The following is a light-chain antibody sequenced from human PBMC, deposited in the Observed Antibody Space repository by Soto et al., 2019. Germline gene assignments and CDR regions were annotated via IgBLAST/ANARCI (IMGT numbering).Light chain of an antibody. CDR2: GNN. CDR3: QSYDSGLSTYV. Sequence: QSVLTQPPSVSGAPGQRVTISCTGGSANIGTGYDVHWYQQVPVTAPKLLIYGNNNRPSGIPDRFSGSKSDTSASLAIAGLQAEDEADYYCQSYDSGLSTYVFGTGTKVTVL. CDR1: SANIGTGYD. V-gene: IGLV1-40*01. J-gene: IGLJ1*01.